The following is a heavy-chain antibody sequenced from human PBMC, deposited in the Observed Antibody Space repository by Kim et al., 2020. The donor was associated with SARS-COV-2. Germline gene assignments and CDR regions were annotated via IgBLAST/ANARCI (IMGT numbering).Heavy chain of an antibody. J-gene: IGHJ5*02. CDR3: ARGGIVRRNNWYYP. CDR1: GFTFSSYA. Sequence: GGSLRLSCVASGFTFSSYAMTWVRQAPGKGLEWVALITSGGSGKYYADSVKGRFTISRDNSKSTVYLQLDSLSAEDTAVYYCARGGIVRRNNWYYPWGRG. V-gene: IGHV3-30*03. CDR2: ITSGGSGK. D-gene: IGHD1-26*01.